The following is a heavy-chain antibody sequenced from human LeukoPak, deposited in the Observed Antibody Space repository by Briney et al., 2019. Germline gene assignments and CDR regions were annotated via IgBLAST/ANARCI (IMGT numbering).Heavy chain of an antibody. CDR1: GGSISSSNW. Sequence: SETLSLTCAVSGGSISSSNWWSWVRQPPGKGLEWIGEIYHGGSTNYNPSLKSRVTISVDKSKNQFSLKLSSVTAADTAVYYCARGSGYCSGGSCYRTTRSPEYFQHWGQGTLVTVSS. CDR3: ARGSGYCSGGSCYRTTRSPEYFQH. CDR2: IYHGGST. D-gene: IGHD2-15*01. V-gene: IGHV4-4*02. J-gene: IGHJ1*01.